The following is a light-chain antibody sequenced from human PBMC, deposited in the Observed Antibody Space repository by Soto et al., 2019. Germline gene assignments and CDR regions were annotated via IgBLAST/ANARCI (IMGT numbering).Light chain of an antibody. CDR3: QQYTGPPTT. Sequence: EIVMTQSPSTLSVSPGERVTLSCRASQSVSNNLAWYQQKPGQAPSLLIYGASTRTAGIPDRFSGSGSGTDFTLTITRLEPEDSALYFCQQYTGPPTTFGQGTRLEIK. V-gene: IGKV3-20*01. CDR2: GAS. CDR1: QSVSNN. J-gene: IGKJ5*01.